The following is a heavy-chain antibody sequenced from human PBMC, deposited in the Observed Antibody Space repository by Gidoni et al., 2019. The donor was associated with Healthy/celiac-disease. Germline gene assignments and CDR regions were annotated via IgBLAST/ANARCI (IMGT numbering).Heavy chain of an antibody. CDR2: ISYDGSNK. CDR1: GFTFSSYA. V-gene: IGHV3-30-3*01. CDR3: ARHRAAAGTGRGFDY. J-gene: IGHJ4*02. D-gene: IGHD6-13*01. Sequence: QVQLVESGGGVVQPGRSLRLSCAASGFTFSSYAMHWVRQAPGKGLEWGAVISYDGSNKYYADSVKGRFTISRDNSKNTLYLQMNSLRAEDTAVYYCARHRAAAGTGRGFDYWGQGTLVTVSS.